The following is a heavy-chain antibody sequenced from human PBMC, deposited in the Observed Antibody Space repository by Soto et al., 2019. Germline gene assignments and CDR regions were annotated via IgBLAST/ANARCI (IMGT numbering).Heavy chain of an antibody. V-gene: IGHV3-23*01. Sequence: EVQLLESGGGLVQPGGSLRLSCAASGFTFSSYAMSWVRQAPGKGLEWVSAISGSGGSTYYADSVKGRFTISRDNSKNTLYLQMNSRRAEDTAVYYCAKDLRFGDLIGRIDYWGQGTLVTVSS. J-gene: IGHJ4*02. CDR3: AKDLRFGDLIGRIDY. CDR1: GFTFSSYA. CDR2: ISGSGGST. D-gene: IGHD3-10*01.